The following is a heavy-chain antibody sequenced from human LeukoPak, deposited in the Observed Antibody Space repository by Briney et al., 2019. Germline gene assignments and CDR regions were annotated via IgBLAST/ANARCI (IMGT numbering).Heavy chain of an antibody. CDR1: GFTFSSYG. CDR2: ISYDGSNK. J-gene: IGHJ4*02. Sequence: GGSLRLSCAASGFTFSSYGMHWVRQAPGKGLEWVAVISYDGSNKYYADSVKGRFTLSRDNSKNTLYLQMNSLRAEDTAVYYCAKDPLFYWGQGTLVTVSS. CDR3: AKDPLFY. V-gene: IGHV3-30*18.